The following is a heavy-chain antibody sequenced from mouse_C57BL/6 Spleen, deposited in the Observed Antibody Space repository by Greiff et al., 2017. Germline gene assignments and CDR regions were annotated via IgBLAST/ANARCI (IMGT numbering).Heavy chain of an antibody. V-gene: IGHV1-55*01. Sequence: QVQLQQPGAELVKPGASVKMSCKASGYTFTSYWITWVKQRPGQGLEWIGDIYPGSGSTNYNEKFKSKATLTVDTSSSTAYMQLSSLTPEDAAVYYCARRAVVATDWFAYWGQGALGTVSA. CDR3: ARRAVVATDWFAY. J-gene: IGHJ3*01. CDR2: IYPGSGST. D-gene: IGHD1-1*01. CDR1: GYTFTSYW.